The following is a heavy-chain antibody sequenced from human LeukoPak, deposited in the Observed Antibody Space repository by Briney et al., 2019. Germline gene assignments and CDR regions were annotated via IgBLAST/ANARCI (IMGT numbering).Heavy chain of an antibody. CDR3: ARTLSDASPVAT. Sequence: PSETLSLTCNVSGYFLSSGFYWGWIRQPPGKGLEWTVSVYHSGTTIYNPSLKSRVTMSMDTSMNHYSLKLRSVTAADTAVYYCARTLSDASPVATWGHGTLVTVSS. V-gene: IGHV4-38-2*02. CDR1: GYFLSSGFY. D-gene: IGHD2-8*01. CDR2: VYHSGTT. J-gene: IGHJ4*01.